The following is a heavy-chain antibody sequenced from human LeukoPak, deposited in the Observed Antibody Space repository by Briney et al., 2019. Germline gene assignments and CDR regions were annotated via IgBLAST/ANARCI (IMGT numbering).Heavy chain of an antibody. CDR3: TADVPESNGYPFDY. V-gene: IGHV3-15*01. CDR2: LKTKAEGETT. CDR1: GFTFSTAW. D-gene: IGHD3-22*01. J-gene: IGHJ4*02. Sequence: SGGSLRLSCAASGFTFSTAWMSWVRQAPGKGLEWVGLLKTKAEGETTDYPAPVKGRISISRDDSKTTVYLQMNSLKTEDTAVYYCTADVPESNGYPFDYWGQGTLVTVSA.